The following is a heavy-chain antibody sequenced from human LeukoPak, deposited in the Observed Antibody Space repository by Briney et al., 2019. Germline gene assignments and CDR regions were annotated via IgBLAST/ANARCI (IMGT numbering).Heavy chain of an antibody. J-gene: IGHJ4*02. D-gene: IGHD6-19*01. CDR3: AREATWGQWYFDL. V-gene: IGHV3-30*03. CDR2: IAADGGVK. CDR1: GFSFHDHG. Sequence: SGTSLRLSCAASGFSFHDHGMDWFRQAPGKGLEWVAVIAADGGVKQYADSVKGRFSLSRDNSKNTVSLQMNGLTAEDTAVYYCAREATWGQWYFDLWGQGAPVTVSS.